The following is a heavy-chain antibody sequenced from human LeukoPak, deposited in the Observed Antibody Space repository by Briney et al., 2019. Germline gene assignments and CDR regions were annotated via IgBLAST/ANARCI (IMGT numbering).Heavy chain of an antibody. J-gene: IGHJ4*02. CDR1: GYTLTELS. D-gene: IGHD3-3*01. CDR3: ATDSNKGVAFDY. Sequence: ASVKVSCKVFGYTLTELSMHWVRQDPGKGLEWMGGFDPEDGETIYAQKFQGRVTMTEDTSTDTAYMELSSLRSEDTAVYYCATDSNKGVAFDYWGQGTLVTVSS. CDR2: FDPEDGET. V-gene: IGHV1-24*01.